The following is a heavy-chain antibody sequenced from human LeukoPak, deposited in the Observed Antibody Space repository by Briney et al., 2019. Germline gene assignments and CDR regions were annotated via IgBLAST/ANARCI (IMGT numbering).Heavy chain of an antibody. CDR2: IYSGGST. V-gene: IGHV3-66*01. J-gene: IGHJ5*02. Sequence: GGSLRLSCAASGFTVSSNYMSWVRQAPGKGLEWVSVIYSGGSTYYADSVKGRFTISRDNSKNMLYLQMNSLRAEDTAVYYCARARWFGANWFDPWGQGTLVTVSS. CDR3: ARARWFGANWFDP. CDR1: GFTVSSNY. D-gene: IGHD3-10*01.